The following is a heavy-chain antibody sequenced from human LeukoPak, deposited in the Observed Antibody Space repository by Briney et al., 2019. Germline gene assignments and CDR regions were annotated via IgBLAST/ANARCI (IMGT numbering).Heavy chain of an antibody. J-gene: IGHJ6*03. Sequence: GASVKVSCKASGYTFTGYYMHWVRQAPGQGLEWMGWINPNSGGTNYAQKFQGRVTMTRDTSISTAYMELSRLRSDDTAVYYCARDGPGVTIFGVGYMDVWGKGTTVTVSS. CDR1: GYTFTGYY. V-gene: IGHV1-2*02. D-gene: IGHD3-3*01. CDR2: INPNSGGT. CDR3: ARDGPGVTIFGVGYMDV.